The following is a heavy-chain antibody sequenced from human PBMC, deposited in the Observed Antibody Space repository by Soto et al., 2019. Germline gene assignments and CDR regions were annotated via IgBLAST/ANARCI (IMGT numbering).Heavy chain of an antibody. CDR2: IIPVFGTT. Sequence: SVKVSCKDSGGLFSSFAISWVRQAPGQGLEWLGGIIPVFGTTNYAEKFQDRVTITADESTNTAYMELSSPTSGDTAMYYCARGGGPYVWFNEFWGQGTLVTVSS. J-gene: IGHJ4*02. D-gene: IGHD3-16*01. V-gene: IGHV1-69*13. CDR3: ARGGGPYVWFNEF. CDR1: GGLFSSFA.